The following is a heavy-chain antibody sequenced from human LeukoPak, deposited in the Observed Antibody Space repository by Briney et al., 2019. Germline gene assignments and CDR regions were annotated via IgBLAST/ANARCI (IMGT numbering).Heavy chain of an antibody. CDR1: GFTFSDYY. CDR2: ISSSGSNI. V-gene: IGHV3-11*01. J-gene: IGHJ6*02. D-gene: IGHD4-23*01. Sequence: PGGSLRLSCAASGFTFSDYYMSWIRQAPGKGLEWVSYISSSGSNIYYADSVKGRFTISRDNAKNSLYLQMYSLRAEDTGVYYCARVGGNACYYYYGMDVWGQGTTGTVSS. CDR3: ARVGGNACYYYYGMDV.